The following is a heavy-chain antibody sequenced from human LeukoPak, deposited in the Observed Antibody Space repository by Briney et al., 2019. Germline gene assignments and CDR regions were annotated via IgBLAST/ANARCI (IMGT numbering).Heavy chain of an antibody. Sequence: PSETLSLTCAVYGGSFSGYYWSWIRQPPGKGLEWIGEINHSGSTNYNPSLKSRVTISVDTSKNQFSLKLSSVTAADTAVYYCARDGYCGGDCYSPLGFDPWGQGTLVTVSS. J-gene: IGHJ5*02. CDR3: ARDGYCGGDCYSPLGFDP. CDR2: INHSGST. V-gene: IGHV4-34*01. D-gene: IGHD2-21*02. CDR1: GGSFSGYY.